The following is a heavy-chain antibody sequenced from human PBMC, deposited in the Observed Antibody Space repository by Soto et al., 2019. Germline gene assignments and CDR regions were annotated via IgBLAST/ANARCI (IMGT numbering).Heavy chain of an antibody. J-gene: IGHJ5*02. CDR3: GSIAVAEGFDP. D-gene: IGHD6-19*01. Sequence: EVQLVETGGGLIQPGGSLRLSCAASGFNVSYNSMSWVRQAPGKGLEWVSIIHSDGGTYYADSVKGRFTISRDNSRNTVYLQMNSLRAEDTAVYYCGSIAVAEGFDPWGQGTLVTVSS. CDR2: IHSDGGT. V-gene: IGHV3-53*02. CDR1: GFNVSYNS.